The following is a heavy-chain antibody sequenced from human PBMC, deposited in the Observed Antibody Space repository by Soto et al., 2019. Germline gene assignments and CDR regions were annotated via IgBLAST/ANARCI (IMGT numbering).Heavy chain of an antibody. CDR1: GYAFTWFN. J-gene: IGHJ6*02. CDR2: INPNSGGT. V-gene: IGHV1-2*04. Sequence: ASVKVSCKASGYAFTWFNMHWVRQAPGQGLEWMGWINPNSGGTNYAQKFQGWVTMTRDTSISTAYMELSRLRSDDTAVYYCARDLFPLWFGELNWGESHYYYYGMDVWGQGTTVTV. D-gene: IGHD3-10*01. CDR3: ARDLFPLWFGELNWGESHYYYYGMDV.